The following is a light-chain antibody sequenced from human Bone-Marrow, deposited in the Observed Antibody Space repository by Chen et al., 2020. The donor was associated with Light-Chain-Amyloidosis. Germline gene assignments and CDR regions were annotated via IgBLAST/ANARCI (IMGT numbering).Light chain of an antibody. CDR1: DLPTKY. CDR2: RDT. J-gene: IGLJ2*01. V-gene: IGLV3-25*03. CDR3: QSADSSGTYEVI. Sequence: YELTQPHSVSVSPGQTARITCSGDDLPTKYAYWFQQKQGQAPVLVIHRDTERPSGISERFSGSSSGTTATLTISGVQAEDEADYHCQSADSSGTYEVIFGGGTKLTVL.